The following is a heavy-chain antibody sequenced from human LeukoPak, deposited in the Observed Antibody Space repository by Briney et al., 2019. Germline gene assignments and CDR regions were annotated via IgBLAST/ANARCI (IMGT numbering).Heavy chain of an antibody. CDR2: IYYSGST. D-gene: IGHD6-6*01. J-gene: IGHJ4*02. V-gene: IGHV4-59*01. CDR3: ARDARSSSHFDY. CDR1: GGSISSYY. Sequence: SETLSLTCTVSGGSISSYYWSWIRQPAGKGLEWIGYIYYSGSTNYNPSLKSRVTISVDTSKNQFSLKLSSVTAADTAVYYCARDARSSSHFDYWGQGTLVTVSS.